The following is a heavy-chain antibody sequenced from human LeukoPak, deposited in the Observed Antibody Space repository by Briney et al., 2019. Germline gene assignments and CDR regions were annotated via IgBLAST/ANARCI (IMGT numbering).Heavy chain of an antibody. D-gene: IGHD2-2*01. Sequence: QPGGSLRLSCAASGFTFSSYAMSWVRQAPGKGLEWVSAISGSGGSTYYADSVKGRFTISRDNSKNTLYLQMNSLRAEDTAVYYCAKRPGCSSTSCPPHFDYWGQGTLVTVSS. CDR1: GFTFSSYA. CDR2: ISGSGGST. CDR3: AKRPGCSSTSCPPHFDY. V-gene: IGHV3-23*01. J-gene: IGHJ4*02.